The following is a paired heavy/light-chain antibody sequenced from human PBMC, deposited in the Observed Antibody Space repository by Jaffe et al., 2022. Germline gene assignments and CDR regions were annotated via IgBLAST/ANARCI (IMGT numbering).Light chain of an antibody. CDR3: QVCDSSDPLVV. J-gene: IGLJ2*01. CDR1: GIGSDS. Sequence: SYVLTQPPSVSVSPGQTARITCGGNGIGSDSVHWYQQKSGQAPLLVMYNSRDRPSGIPERFSGSSSVNTATLTISRIEAGDEGEYYCQVCDSSDPLVVFGGGTKLTVL. V-gene: IGLV3-21*02. CDR2: NSR.
Heavy chain of an antibody. CDR1: GYSFSHYW. V-gene: IGHV5-51*03. CDR2: IYPGTSHT. D-gene: IGHD3-9*01. J-gene: IGHJ5*02. CDR3: MRLGLWGRDVLTPTSWFDP. Sequence: EVQLVQSGPQVRKPGESLKISCQGSGYSFSHYWIGWVRQMPGKGLEWVGFIYPGTSHTRYSPSFEGQVTISVDKSDSVAYLQWSSLKASDTATFFCMRLGLWGRDVLTPTSWFDPWGQGTQLIVSS.